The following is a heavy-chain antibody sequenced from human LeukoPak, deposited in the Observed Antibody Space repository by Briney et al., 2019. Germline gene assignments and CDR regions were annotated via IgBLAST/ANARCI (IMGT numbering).Heavy chain of an antibody. V-gene: IGHV3-21*01. Sequence: AESLRLSCAASGVTFTTYSITWVRQAPGKGLGWVSIISSGGSGIFSADALKGRFTISRDDAKNLLYLDMNSLRAEDTAVYYCARGHTAVTRHFDFWGQGTLVTVSS. CDR1: GVTFTTYS. J-gene: IGHJ4*02. CDR2: ISSGGSGI. D-gene: IGHD4-17*01. CDR3: ARGHTAVTRHFDF.